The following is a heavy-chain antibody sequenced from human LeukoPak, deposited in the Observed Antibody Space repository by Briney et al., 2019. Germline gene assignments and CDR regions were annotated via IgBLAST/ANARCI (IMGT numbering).Heavy chain of an antibody. CDR2: ISSSSSTI. J-gene: IGHJ3*02. D-gene: IGHD5-12*01. CDR1: GFTFSSYS. V-gene: IGHV3-48*01. Sequence: GGSLRLSCAASGFTFSSYSMNWVRQAPGKGLEWVSYISSSSSTIYYADSVKGQFTISRDNAKNSLYLQMNSLRAEDTAVYYCARVQATDAFDIWGQGTMVTVSS. CDR3: ARVQATDAFDI.